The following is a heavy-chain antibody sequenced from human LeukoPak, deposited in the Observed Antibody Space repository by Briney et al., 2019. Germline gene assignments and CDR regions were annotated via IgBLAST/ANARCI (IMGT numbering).Heavy chain of an antibody. CDR1: GFTFSSYM. CDR3: ARGVTIFQYYYYYYMDV. J-gene: IGHJ6*03. D-gene: IGHD3-3*01. Sequence: GSLRLSCAASGFTFSSYMMTWVRQAPGKGLEWIGRIYTSGSTNYNPSLKSRVTMSVDTSKNQFSLKLSSVTAADTAVYYCARGVTIFQYYYYYYMDVWGKGTTVTVSS. CDR2: IYTSGST. V-gene: IGHV4-59*10.